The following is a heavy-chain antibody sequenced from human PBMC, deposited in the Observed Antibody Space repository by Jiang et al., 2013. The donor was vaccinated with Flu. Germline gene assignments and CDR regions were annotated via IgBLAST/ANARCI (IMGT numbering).Heavy chain of an antibody. Sequence: VQLVESGGGLVQPGGSLRLSCAASGFTFSFYEMNWVRQAPGKGLEWLSTVSSGGTIIYYADSVKGRFTISRDNANNSLYLQMNSLRAEDTAVYYCARRRIMGSGVDSFYYYGMDVVGQRDHGHRLL. CDR3: ARRRIMGSGVDSFYYYGMDV. J-gene: IGHJ6*04. CDR1: GFTFSFYE. V-gene: IGHV3-48*03. D-gene: IGHD3-10*01. CDR2: VSSGGTII.